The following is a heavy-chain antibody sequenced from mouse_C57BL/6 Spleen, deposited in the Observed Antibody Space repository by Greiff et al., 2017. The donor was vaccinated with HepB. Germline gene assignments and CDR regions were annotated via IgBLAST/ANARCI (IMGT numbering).Heavy chain of an antibody. CDR3: ARDGTDYFDY. Sequence: VQLQQPGAELVKPGASVKLSCKASGYTFTSYWMHWVKQRPGRGLECIGRIDPNSGGTKYNEKFKSKATLTVDKPSSTAYMQLSSLTSEDSAVYYCARDGTDYFDYWGQGTTLTVSS. D-gene: IGHD4-1*01. V-gene: IGHV1-72*01. CDR2: IDPNSGGT. J-gene: IGHJ2*01. CDR1: GYTFTSYW.